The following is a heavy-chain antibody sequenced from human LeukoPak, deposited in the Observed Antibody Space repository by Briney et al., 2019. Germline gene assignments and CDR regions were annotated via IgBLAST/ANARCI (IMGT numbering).Heavy chain of an antibody. J-gene: IGHJ6*02. V-gene: IGHV3-30*18. D-gene: IGHD4-17*01. CDR3: AKDVTTVTTHGMDV. CDR2: ISYDGSNK. Sequence: GGSLRLSCAASGFTFSSYGMHWVRQAPGKRLEWVAVISYDGSNKYYADSVKGRFTISRDNSKNTLYLQMNSLRAEDTAVYYCAKDVTTVTTHGMDVWGQGTTVTVSS. CDR1: GFTFSSYG.